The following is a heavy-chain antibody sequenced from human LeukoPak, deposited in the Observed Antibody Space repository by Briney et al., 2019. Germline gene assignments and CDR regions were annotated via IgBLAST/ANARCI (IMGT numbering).Heavy chain of an antibody. V-gene: IGHV4-59*12. CDR1: GGSISNYY. CDR2: IYHSGST. J-gene: IGHJ3*02. CDR3: ARLSDSEAFDI. Sequence: PSETLSLTCTVSGGSISNYYWSWIRQPPGKGLEWIGYIYHSGSTYYNPSLKSRVTISVDRSKNQFSLKLSSVTAADTAVYYCARLSDSEAFDIWGQGTMVTVSS. D-gene: IGHD2-15*01.